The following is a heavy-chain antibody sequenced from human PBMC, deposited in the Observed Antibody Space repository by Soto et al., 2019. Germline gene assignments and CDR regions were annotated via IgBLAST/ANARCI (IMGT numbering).Heavy chain of an antibody. V-gene: IGHV3-30*03. CDR3: SRGHTTNRYYSYFGMDV. Sequence: QGHVVESGGGGVQPGRALRLSCAASGFTFRSYAMHWVRHAPGTGLEWVAVISYDGVTIYHADSVKGRFTISRDNSKDTLYLQMDRLRAAHTSGYYCSRGHTTNRYYSYFGMDVWGKGTTVTVSS. CDR2: ISYDGVTI. D-gene: IGHD2-8*02. CDR1: GFTFRSYA. J-gene: IGHJ6*04.